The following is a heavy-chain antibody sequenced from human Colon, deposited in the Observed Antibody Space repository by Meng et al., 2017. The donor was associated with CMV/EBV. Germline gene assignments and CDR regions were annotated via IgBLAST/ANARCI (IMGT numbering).Heavy chain of an antibody. CDR2: INHSGST. Sequence: VQLQQWGAGLLKPSETLSLTCAVYGESFSGFYWSWIRQPPGKGLEWIGEINHSGSTNYNPSLESRVTISVDTSKNQFSLKLSSVTAADTAVYYCARAPDIGGRPPGPFQYWSQGALVTVSS. V-gene: IGHV4-34*01. CDR1: GESFSGFY. CDR3: ARAPDIGGRPPGPFQY. D-gene: IGHD5-12*01. J-gene: IGHJ4*02.